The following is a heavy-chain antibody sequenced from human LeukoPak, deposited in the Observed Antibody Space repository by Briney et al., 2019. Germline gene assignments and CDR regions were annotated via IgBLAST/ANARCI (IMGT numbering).Heavy chain of an antibody. D-gene: IGHD2-15*01. V-gene: IGHV4-4*02. CDR1: GGSISSSNW. Sequence: PSETLSLTCAVSGGSISSSNWWSWVRQPPGKGLEWIGEINHSGSTNYNPSLKSRVTISVDTSKNQFSLKLSSVTAADTAVYYCARGRGCSGGSCYTWFDPWGQGTLVTVSS. CDR3: ARGRGCSGGSCYTWFDP. J-gene: IGHJ5*02. CDR2: INHSGST.